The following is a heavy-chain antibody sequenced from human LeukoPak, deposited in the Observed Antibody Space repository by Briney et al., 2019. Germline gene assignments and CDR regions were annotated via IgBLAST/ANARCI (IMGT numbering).Heavy chain of an antibody. CDR3: AKGRHTVTSLYYYYYGMDV. J-gene: IGHJ6*02. D-gene: IGHD4-11*01. CDR1: GFTFSSYG. Sequence: GGSLRLSCAASGFTFSSYGMHWVRQAPGKGLEWVAVISYDGSNKYYADSVKGRFTISRDNSKNTLYLQMNSLRAEDTAVYYCAKGRHTVTSLYYYYYGMDVWGQGTTVTVSS. CDR2: ISYDGSNK. V-gene: IGHV3-30*18.